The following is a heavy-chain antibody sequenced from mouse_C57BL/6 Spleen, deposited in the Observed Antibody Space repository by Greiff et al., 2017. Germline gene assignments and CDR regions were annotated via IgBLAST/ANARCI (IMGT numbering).Heavy chain of an antibody. CDR2: IDPSDSET. Sequence: VQLQQPGAELVRPGSSVKLSCKASGYTFTSYWMHWVKQRPIQGLEWIGNIDPSDSETHYNQKFKDKATLTVDKSSSTAYMQLSSLTSEDSAVYYCASRIYYDYEGNAMDYWGQGTSVTVSS. D-gene: IGHD2-4*01. CDR3: ASRIYYDYEGNAMDY. V-gene: IGHV1-52*01. CDR1: GYTFTSYW. J-gene: IGHJ4*01.